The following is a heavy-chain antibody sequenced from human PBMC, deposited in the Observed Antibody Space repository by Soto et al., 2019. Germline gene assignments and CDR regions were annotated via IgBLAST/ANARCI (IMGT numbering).Heavy chain of an antibody. D-gene: IGHD6-19*01. CDR2: IYYSGSS. Sequence: PSETLSLTCTVSGGSISSGDYYWSWIRQPPGKGLEWIGYIYYSGSSYYNPSLKSRVTISVDTSKNQFSLKLSSVTAADTAVYYCARGVNSGWYHYFDYWGQGTLVTVSS. V-gene: IGHV4-30-4*01. CDR1: GGSISSGDYY. CDR3: ARGVNSGWYHYFDY. J-gene: IGHJ4*02.